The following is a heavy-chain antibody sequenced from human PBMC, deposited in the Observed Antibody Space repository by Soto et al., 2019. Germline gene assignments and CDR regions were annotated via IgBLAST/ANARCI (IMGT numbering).Heavy chain of an antibody. V-gene: IGHV1-69*02. J-gene: IGHJ6*04. CDR3: ARGSRPAASLVRGVIDTPGEMDV. CDR1: GGTFSSYT. D-gene: IGHD3-10*01. Sequence: ASVKVSCKASGGTFSSYTISWVRQAPGQGLEWMGRIIPILGIANYAQKFQGRVTITADKSTSTAYMELSSLRSEDTAVYYCARGSRPAASLVRGVIDTPGEMDVWGKGTTVTVSS. CDR2: IIPILGIA.